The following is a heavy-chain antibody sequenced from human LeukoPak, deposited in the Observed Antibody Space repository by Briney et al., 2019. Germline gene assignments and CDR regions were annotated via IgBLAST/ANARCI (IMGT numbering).Heavy chain of an antibody. CDR1: GGTFSSYA. CDR3: ASQYSSSPRLGFDP. CDR2: INAGNGNT. V-gene: IGHV1-3*01. J-gene: IGHJ5*02. D-gene: IGHD6-13*01. Sequence: ASVKVSCKASGGTFSSYAMHWVRQAPGQRLEWMGWINAGNGNTKYSQKFQGRVTITRDTSASTAYMELSSLRSEDTAVYYCASQYSSSPRLGFDPWGQGTLVTVSS.